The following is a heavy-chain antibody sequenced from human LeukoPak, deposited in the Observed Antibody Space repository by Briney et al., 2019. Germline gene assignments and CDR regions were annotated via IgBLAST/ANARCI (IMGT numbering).Heavy chain of an antibody. J-gene: IGHJ6*03. V-gene: IGHV3-9*03. CDR2: ISWKSGSI. CDR1: GFTFDDYA. CDR3: AKDMSVGAARGMDV. Sequence: PGRSLRLSCAASGFTFDDYAMHWVRQAPGKGLEWVPGISWKSGSIGYADSVKGRFTISRDNAKNSLYLQMNSLRGEDMALYYCAKDMSVGAARGMDVWGKGTMVTVSS. D-gene: IGHD6-6*01.